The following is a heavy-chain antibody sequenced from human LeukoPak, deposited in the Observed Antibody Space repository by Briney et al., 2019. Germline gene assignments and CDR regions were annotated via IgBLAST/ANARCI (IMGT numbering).Heavy chain of an antibody. J-gene: IGHJ6*03. CDR1: GYTFTSYD. Sequence: GASVKVSCKASGYTFTSYDINWVRQATGQGLEWMGWMKPNSGNTGYAQKFQGRVTITRNTSISTAYMELSSLRSEDTAVYYCARGPTRYYYYYMDVWGKGTTVTVSS. CDR2: MKPNSGNT. CDR3: ARGPTRYYYYYMDV. V-gene: IGHV1-8*03.